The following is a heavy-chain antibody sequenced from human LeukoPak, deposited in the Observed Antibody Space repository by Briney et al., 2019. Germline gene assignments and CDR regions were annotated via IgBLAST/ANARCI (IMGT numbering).Heavy chain of an antibody. V-gene: IGHV3-7*01. D-gene: IGHD6-6*01. CDR2: IKQDGSQR. CDR3: ARRGGSSSRRSPIDY. CDR1: GFAFSDYW. Sequence: GGSLRLSCTASGFAFSDYWMTWVRQAPGKGPEWVANIKQDGSQRYYVDSVRGRFTISRDNAKNSLFLQMNGLRAEDTAVYYCARRGGSSSRRSPIDYWGQGTLVTVSS. J-gene: IGHJ4*02.